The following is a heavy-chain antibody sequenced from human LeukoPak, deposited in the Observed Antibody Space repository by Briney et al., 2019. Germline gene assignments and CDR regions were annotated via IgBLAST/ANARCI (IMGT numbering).Heavy chain of an antibody. CDR1: GGSFSGYY. D-gene: IGHD3-10*01. J-gene: IGHJ3*02. CDR2: INHSGST. V-gene: IGHV4-34*01. Sequence: SETLSLTCAVYGGSFSGYYWSWIRQPPGKGLEWIGEINHSGSTNYNPSLKSRVTISVDTSKNQFSLKLSSVTAADTAVYYCARGRKYYYGSTHMGFDIWGQGTMVTVSS. CDR3: ARGRKYYYGSTHMGFDI.